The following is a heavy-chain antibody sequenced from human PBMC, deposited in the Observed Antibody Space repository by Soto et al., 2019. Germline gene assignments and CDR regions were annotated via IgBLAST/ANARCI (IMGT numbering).Heavy chain of an antibody. CDR3: TTGDFWSGYTEGGEFDY. J-gene: IGHJ4*02. CDR1: GFTFSNAW. Sequence: EVQLVESGGGLVKPGGALRLSCAASGFTFSNAWMSWVRQAPGKGLEWVGRIKSKTDGGTTDYAAPVKGRFTISRDDSKNTLYLQMNSLKTADTAVYYCTTGDFWSGYTEGGEFDYWGQGTLVTVSS. CDR2: IKSKTDGGTT. V-gene: IGHV3-15*01. D-gene: IGHD3-3*01.